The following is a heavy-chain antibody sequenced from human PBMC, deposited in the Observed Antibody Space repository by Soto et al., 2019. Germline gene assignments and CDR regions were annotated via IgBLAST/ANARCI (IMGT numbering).Heavy chain of an antibody. Sequence: SVKVSCKASGGTFSSYTISWVRQAPGQGLEWMGRIIPILGIANYAQKFQGRVTITADKSTSTAYMELSSLRSEDTAVYYCARDGVVVVAATVESYYFDYWGQGTLVTVSS. D-gene: IGHD2-15*01. CDR1: GGTFSSYT. V-gene: IGHV1-69*04. CDR2: IIPILGIA. J-gene: IGHJ4*02. CDR3: ARDGVVVVAATVESYYFDY.